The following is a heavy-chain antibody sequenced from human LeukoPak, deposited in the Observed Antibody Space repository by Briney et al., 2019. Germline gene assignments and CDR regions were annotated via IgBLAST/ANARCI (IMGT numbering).Heavy chain of an antibody. CDR1: GFTVSSNY. J-gene: IGHJ4*02. CDR3: ARHRGGAGYYSHGY. D-gene: IGHD3-9*01. V-gene: IGHV3-66*02. CDR2: IYSDGRT. Sequence: GGSLRLSCAASGFTVSSNYMSWVRQAPGKGLEWVSIIYSDGRTYYADSVKGRFTISRDNSKHTLYLQMNSLRAEDTAVYYCARHRGGAGYYSHGYWGQGTLVTVSS.